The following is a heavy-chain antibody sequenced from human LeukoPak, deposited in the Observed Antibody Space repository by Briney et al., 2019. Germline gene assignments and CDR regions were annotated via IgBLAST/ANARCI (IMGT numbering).Heavy chain of an antibody. CDR3: ARGGSYLSAFDI. V-gene: IGHV3-21*04. Sequence: GGSLRLSCAASGFTFSSYNMNWVRRAPGKGLEWVSSISSGSSYIYYADSVKGRFTISRDNAKNSLYLQMNSLRAEDTAVYYCARGGSYLSAFDIWGQGTMVTVSS. J-gene: IGHJ3*02. CDR1: GFTFSSYN. CDR2: ISSGSSYI. D-gene: IGHD1-26*01.